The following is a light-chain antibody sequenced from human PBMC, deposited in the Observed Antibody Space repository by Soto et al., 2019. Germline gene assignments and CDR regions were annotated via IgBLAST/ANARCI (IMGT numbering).Light chain of an antibody. CDR3: QARDNNTVV. V-gene: IGLV3-1*01. CDR2: QDT. Sequence: SYELTQPPSLSVSPGQTASITCSGDELGAKYVCWYQQKPCQSPVLVIYQDTKRPSGIPERFSGSNSGNTATLTISGTQAMDEADYYCQARDNNTVVFGGGTKLTVL. J-gene: IGLJ2*01. CDR1: ELGAKY.